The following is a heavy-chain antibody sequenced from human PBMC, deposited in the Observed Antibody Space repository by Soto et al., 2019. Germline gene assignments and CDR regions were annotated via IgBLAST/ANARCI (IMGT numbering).Heavy chain of an antibody. Sequence: EVQLVESGGGLVQPGRSLRLSCAASGFTFDDYAMNWVRQAPGKGLEWVSSISWNSGNIVYADSVKGRFTISRDNAKNSMYVQMNGLRAEDTAFYYCAKGHTTAVFSYFDLWGRGILVTVSS. CDR3: AKGHTTAVFSYFDL. CDR2: ISWNSGNI. J-gene: IGHJ2*01. V-gene: IGHV3-9*01. CDR1: GFTFDDYA. D-gene: IGHD1-1*01.